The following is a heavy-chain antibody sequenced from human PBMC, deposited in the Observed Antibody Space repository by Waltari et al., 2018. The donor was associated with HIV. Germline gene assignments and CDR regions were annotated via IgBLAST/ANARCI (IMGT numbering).Heavy chain of an antibody. V-gene: IGHV3-23*04. J-gene: IGHJ4*02. D-gene: IGHD3-22*01. Sequence: EVKLVQTGGGLVQPGGSLRLSCTASGVTFRSHAISWVRQTPGKGLQWVSTISGSGSHTYYADSAKGRFTISRDNSENTLFLQMTRLRVEDTARYFCAKDFDTSGLPYVVIDSWGQGTLVTVSS. CDR3: AKDFDTSGLPYVVIDS. CDR1: GVTFRSHA. CDR2: ISGSGSHT.